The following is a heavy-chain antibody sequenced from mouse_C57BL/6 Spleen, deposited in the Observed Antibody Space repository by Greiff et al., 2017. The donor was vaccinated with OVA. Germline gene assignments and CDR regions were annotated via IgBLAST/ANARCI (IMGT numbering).Heavy chain of an antibody. CDR3: ARWGGYPPWFAY. CDR2: IDPSDSET. Sequence: QVQLQQPGAELVRPGSSVKLSCKASGYTFTSYWMHWVKQRPIQGLEWIGNIDPSDSETHYNQKFKDKATLTVDKSSSTAYMQLSSLTSEDSAVYYCARWGGYPPWFAYWGQGTLVTVSA. J-gene: IGHJ3*01. V-gene: IGHV1-52*01. D-gene: IGHD2-2*01. CDR1: GYTFTSYW.